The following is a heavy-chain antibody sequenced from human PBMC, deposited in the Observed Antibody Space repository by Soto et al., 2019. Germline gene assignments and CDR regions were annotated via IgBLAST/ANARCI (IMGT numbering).Heavy chain of an antibody. D-gene: IGHD6-19*01. Sequence: QVQLVQSGAEVKKPGASVKVSCRASGYIFPSYGVSWVRQAPGQGLEWVGWISAHDGSTNYAPKVQGRVTMITETSTNKAHMELRSLRSDDTAVYYCVRVGGNGWFADYWGQGALVTVSS. J-gene: IGHJ4*02. V-gene: IGHV1-18*01. CDR2: ISAHDGST. CDR1: GYIFPSYG. CDR3: VRVGGNGWFADY.